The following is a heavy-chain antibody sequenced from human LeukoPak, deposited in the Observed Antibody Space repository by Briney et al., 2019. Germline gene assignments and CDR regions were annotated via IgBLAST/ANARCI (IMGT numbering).Heavy chain of an antibody. V-gene: IGHV3-23*01. J-gene: IGHJ4*02. CDR1: GFTFSSYG. CDR2: INGSGGST. Sequence: GGTLRLSCAASGFTFSSYGMSWVPQAPGKGLEWVSAINGSGGSTYYTDSVKGPFTISRDNTKNTLYLHMNRSRAEDTALYYCAKDGRSSSTSCYFDSWGQGTLVTVSS. D-gene: IGHD2-2*01. CDR3: AKDGRSSSTSCYFDS.